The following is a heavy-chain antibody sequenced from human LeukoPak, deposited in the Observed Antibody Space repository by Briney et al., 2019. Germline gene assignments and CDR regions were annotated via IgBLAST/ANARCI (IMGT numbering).Heavy chain of an antibody. Sequence: GSLRLSCAASGFTFSNYWMSWIRQPPGKGLEWIGEINHSGSTNYNPSLKSRVTISVDTSKNQFSLKLSSVTAADTAVYYCARGPPKRGYSYGSHHSNDYWGQGTLVTVSS. CDR3: ARGPPKRGYSYGSHHSNDY. J-gene: IGHJ4*02. CDR2: INHSGST. D-gene: IGHD5-18*01. CDR1: GFTFSNYW. V-gene: IGHV4-34*01.